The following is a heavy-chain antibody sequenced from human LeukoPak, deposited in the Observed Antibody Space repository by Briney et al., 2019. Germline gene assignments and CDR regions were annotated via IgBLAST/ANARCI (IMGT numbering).Heavy chain of an antibody. V-gene: IGHV3-20*04. CDR3: ARDCRDGYNYYYYYYMDV. D-gene: IGHD5-24*01. CDR2: INWNGGST. CDR1: GFTFDDYG. J-gene: IGHJ6*03. Sequence: GGSLRLSCAASGFTFDDYGMSWVRQAPGKGLEWVSGINWNGGSTGYADSVKGRFTISRDNAKNSLYLQMNSLRAEDTAVYYCARDCRDGYNYYYYYYMDVWGKGTTVTVSS.